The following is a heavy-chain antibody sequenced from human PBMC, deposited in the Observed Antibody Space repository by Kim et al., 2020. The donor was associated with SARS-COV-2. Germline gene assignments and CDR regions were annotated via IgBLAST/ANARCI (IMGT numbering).Heavy chain of an antibody. V-gene: IGHV4-39*01. CDR3: ANGYYDILTGPYYFDY. Sequence: SLKSRVTISVDTSKNQFSLKLSSVTAADTAVYYCANGYYDILTGPYYFDYWGQGTLVPVSS. D-gene: IGHD3-9*01. J-gene: IGHJ4*02.